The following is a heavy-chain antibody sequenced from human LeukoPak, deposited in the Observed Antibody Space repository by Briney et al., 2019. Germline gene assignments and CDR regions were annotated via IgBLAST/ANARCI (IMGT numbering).Heavy chain of an antibody. CDR1: GFTFSSYA. Sequence: GGSLRLSCAASGFTFSSYAMHWVRQAPGKGLEWVAVISYDGSNKYYADSVKGRFTISRDNAKNSLYLQMNSLRAEDTAVYYCARDREETDYYYYYYMDVWGKGTTVTVSS. CDR2: ISYDGSNK. CDR3: ARDREETDYYYYYYMDV. V-gene: IGHV3-30-3*01. J-gene: IGHJ6*03.